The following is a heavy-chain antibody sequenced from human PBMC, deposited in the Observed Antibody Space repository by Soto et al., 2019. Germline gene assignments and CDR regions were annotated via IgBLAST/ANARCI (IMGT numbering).Heavy chain of an antibody. CDR3: ARVPRRAAAGTRVSPLGY. CDR2: MNPNSGNT. J-gene: IGHJ4*02. V-gene: IGHV1-8*01. Sequence: QVQLVQSGAEVKKPGASVKVSCKASGYTFTSYDINWVRQATGQGLEWMGWMNPNSGNTGYAQKFQGRVTMTRNTSISTAYMELSSRRSEDTAVYYCARVPRRAAAGTRVSPLGYWGQGTLVTVSS. D-gene: IGHD6-13*01. CDR1: GYTFTSYD.